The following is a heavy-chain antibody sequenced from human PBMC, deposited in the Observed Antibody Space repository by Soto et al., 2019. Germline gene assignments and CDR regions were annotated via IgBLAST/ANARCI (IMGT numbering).Heavy chain of an antibody. J-gene: IGHJ3*01. CDR3: ARGLFRHNWNQGHAFAF. V-gene: IGHV3-64*01. Sequence: PGGSLSLSCAASGFTFSSYAMHWVRQAPGKGLEYVSAISSNGGSTYYANSVKGRFTISRDNSKNTLYLQMGSLRAEDMAVYYCARGLFRHNWNQGHAFAFWGQGTMVTVSS. CDR2: ISSNGGST. CDR1: GFTFSSYA. D-gene: IGHD1-20*01.